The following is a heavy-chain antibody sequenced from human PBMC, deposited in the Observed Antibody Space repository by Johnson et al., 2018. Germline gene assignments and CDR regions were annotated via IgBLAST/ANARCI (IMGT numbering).Heavy chain of an antibody. D-gene: IGHD3-3*01. CDR1: GFTFGDYA. J-gene: IGHJ3*02. Sequence: VQLVQSGGGLVKPGRSLRLSCTASGFTFGDYAMSWFRQAPGKGLEWVGFIRSKAYGGTTEYAASVKGRFTISRDDSKSIAYLQMNSLKTEGTAVYYCTRDVLRVLEWSRTAFDIWGQGTMVTVSS. V-gene: IGHV3-49*05. CDR2: IRSKAYGGTT. CDR3: TRDVLRVLEWSRTAFDI.